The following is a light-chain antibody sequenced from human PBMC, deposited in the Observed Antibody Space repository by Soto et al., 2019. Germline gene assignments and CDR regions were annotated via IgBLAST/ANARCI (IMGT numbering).Light chain of an antibody. V-gene: IGLV3-21*02. J-gene: IGLJ1*01. CDR1: NIGSKS. CDR2: DDS. Sequence: SYELTQPPSVSVAPGQTARITCWGNNIGSKSVHWYHQKPGQDPVLVVYDDSDRPSGITERFSRSKSGNTATLPITRVEAGDEADYYCQVWDSSSDQVFRTGPTVTVL. CDR3: QVWDSSSDQV.